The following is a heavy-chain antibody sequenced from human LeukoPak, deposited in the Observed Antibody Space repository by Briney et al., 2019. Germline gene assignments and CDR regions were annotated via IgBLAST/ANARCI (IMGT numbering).Heavy chain of an antibody. CDR2: IYHSGST. V-gene: IGHV4-38-2*02. J-gene: IGHJ4*02. Sequence: PSETLSLTCTVSGYSISSGYYWGWIRQPPGKGLEWIGSIYHSGSTYYNPSLKSRVTISVDTPKNQFSLKLRSVTAADTAVYYCARGFGDTAMVDFDYWGQGTLVTVSS. CDR1: GYSISSGYY. CDR3: ARGFGDTAMVDFDY. D-gene: IGHD5-18*01.